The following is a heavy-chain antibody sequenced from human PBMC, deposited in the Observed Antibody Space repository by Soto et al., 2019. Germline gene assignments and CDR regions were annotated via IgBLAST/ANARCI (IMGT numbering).Heavy chain of an antibody. CDR3: AKDTQYSSSSLFVSWGMDV. V-gene: IGHV3-66*02. J-gene: IGHJ6*02. CDR2: IYSGGVT. Sequence: PGGSLRLSCAASGFTVKNYQMNWVRQAPGKGLEWVSVIYSGGVTYYPDSVKGRFTTIRDTSKNTLYLQMNSLRAEDTAVYYCAKDTQYSSSSLFVSWGMDVWGQGTTVTVSS. CDR1: GFTVKNYQ. D-gene: IGHD6-6*01.